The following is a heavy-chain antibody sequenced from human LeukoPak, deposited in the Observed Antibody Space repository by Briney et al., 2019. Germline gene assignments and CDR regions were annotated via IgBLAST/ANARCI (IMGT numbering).Heavy chain of an antibody. CDR1: GGSISTYH. J-gene: IGHJ3*02. CDR2: VYYSGST. D-gene: IGHD3-22*01. Sequence: TSETLSLTCTVSGGSISTYHWSWIRQPPGKRLEWIGYVYYSGSTNYNPSLKSRVTISVDTSKNQFSLKLSSVTAADTAVYYCARDTTMIVVVSPDDAFDIWGQGTMVTVSS. CDR3: ARDTTMIVVVSPDDAFDI. V-gene: IGHV4-59*12.